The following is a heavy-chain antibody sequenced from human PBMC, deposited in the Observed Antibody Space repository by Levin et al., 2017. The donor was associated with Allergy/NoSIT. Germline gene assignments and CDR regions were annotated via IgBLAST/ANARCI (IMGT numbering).Heavy chain of an antibody. V-gene: IGHV4-39*07. Sequence: SQTLSLTCSVSGGSISSSNFYWGWIRQPPGKGLEWIGNVYYSGSTYYSPSLKSRVTVSIDTSKNYFSLRLSSVTAADTAVYYCATGSGEFKYWGQGSLVTVSS. CDR3: ATGSGEFKY. CDR1: GGSISSSNFY. J-gene: IGHJ4*02. D-gene: IGHD3-10*01. CDR2: VYYSGST.